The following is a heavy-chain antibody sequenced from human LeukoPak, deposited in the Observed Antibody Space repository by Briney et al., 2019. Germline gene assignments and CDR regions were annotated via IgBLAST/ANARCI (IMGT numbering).Heavy chain of an antibody. CDR3: ARQEGVSYFSSGSYFDS. Sequence: SETLSLTCPISGGSIRSNRYYWGWIRQPPGKGPEWIGGIYYSGSTYYSPSLKSRVTISVDSSKNQFSLKLSSVTAADTAVYHCARQEGVSYFSSGSYFDSWGQGALVTVSS. D-gene: IGHD3-10*01. CDR2: IYYSGST. CDR1: GGSIRSNRYY. V-gene: IGHV4-39*01. J-gene: IGHJ4*02.